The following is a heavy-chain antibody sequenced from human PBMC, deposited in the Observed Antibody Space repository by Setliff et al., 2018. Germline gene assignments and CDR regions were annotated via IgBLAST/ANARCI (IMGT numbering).Heavy chain of an antibody. CDR3: VRDRAAIVVGPPTAAFDI. Sequence: ASVKVSCKASGYTFTSYGINWVRQAPGQGLEWMGWISAYARKFQGRVTMTTDTPTNTAYMELRSLRSDDTAQYYCVRDRAAIVVGPPTAAFDIWGQGTMVTVSS. V-gene: IGHV1-18*01. J-gene: IGHJ3*02. CDR2: ISA. D-gene: IGHD2-2*01. CDR1: GYTFTSYG.